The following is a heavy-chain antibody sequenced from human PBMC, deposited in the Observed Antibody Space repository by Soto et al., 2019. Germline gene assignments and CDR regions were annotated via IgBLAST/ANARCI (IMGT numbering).Heavy chain of an antibody. Sequence: SETLSLTCAVYGGSFSGYYWSWIRQPPGKGLEWIGEINHSGSTNYNPSLKSRVTISVDTSKNQFSLKLSSVTAADTAVYYCARQRTTVVTQAYFDHWGPGALVTVSS. J-gene: IGHJ4*02. V-gene: IGHV4-34*01. D-gene: IGHD2-21*02. CDR3: ARQRTTVVTQAYFDH. CDR2: INHSGST. CDR1: GGSFSGYY.